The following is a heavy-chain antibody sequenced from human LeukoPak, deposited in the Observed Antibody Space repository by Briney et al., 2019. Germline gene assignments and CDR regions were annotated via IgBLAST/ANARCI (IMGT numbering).Heavy chain of an antibody. CDR2: TSGSGGST. CDR1: GLTFSSHW. J-gene: IGHJ4*02. D-gene: IGHD3-10*01. V-gene: IGHV3-21*01. Sequence: GASLRLSCATSGLTFSSHWMSWVRPAAGNGLEWVSDTSGSGGSTYYADSGTGRLTIARDNAKNLLYLQMTSLRADDTAVYYCATPAGPRDYWGQGTLVTVSS. CDR3: ATPAGPRDY.